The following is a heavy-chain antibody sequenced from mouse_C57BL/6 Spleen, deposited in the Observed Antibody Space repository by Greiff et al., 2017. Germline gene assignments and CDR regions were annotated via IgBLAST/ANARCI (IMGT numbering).Heavy chain of an antibody. V-gene: IGHV2-2*01. J-gene: IGHJ4*01. CDR1: GFSLTSYG. CDR2: IWSGGST. Sequence: VKLQESGPGLVQPSQSLSITCTASGFSLTSYGVHWVRQSPGKGLEWLGGIWSGGSTDYNAAFISRLSISKDNSKSQVFLKMNSLRADDTAIYYCARNLFAMDYWGQGTSVTVSS. CDR3: ARNLFAMDY.